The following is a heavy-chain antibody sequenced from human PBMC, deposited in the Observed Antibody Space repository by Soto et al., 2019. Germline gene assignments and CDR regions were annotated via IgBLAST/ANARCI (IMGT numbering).Heavy chain of an antibody. Sequence: NNPGESLKISCKGSGYSFTSYWIGWVRQMPGKGLEWMGIIYPGDSDTRYSPSFQGQVTISADKSISTAYLQWSSLKASDTAMYYCARLSYYCSSISCYVGKHHYRHDYMAVWGKGTTVTVSS. V-gene: IGHV5-51*01. CDR2: IYPGDSDT. J-gene: IGHJ6*03. CDR3: ARLSYYCSSISCYVGKHHYRHDYMAV. CDR1: GYSFTSYW. D-gene: IGHD2-2*01.